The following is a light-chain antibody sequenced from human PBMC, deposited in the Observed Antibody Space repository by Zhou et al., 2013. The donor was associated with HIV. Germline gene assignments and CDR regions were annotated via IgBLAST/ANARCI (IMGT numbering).Light chain of an antibody. CDR3: QQYNTFSWT. CDR2: KAS. CDR1: QDIDTW. J-gene: IGKJ1*01. Sequence: DIQMTQFPSTLSASVGDRVTITCRASQDIDTWLAWFQQKPGRAPNLLIYKASTLQRGVPSRFSGSGSGTEFTLTISSLQPDDFATYYCQQYNTFSWTFGQGSKVEIK. V-gene: IGKV1-5*03.